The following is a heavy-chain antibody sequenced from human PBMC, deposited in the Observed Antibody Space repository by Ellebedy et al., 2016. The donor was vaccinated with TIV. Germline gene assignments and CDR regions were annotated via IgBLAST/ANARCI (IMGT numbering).Heavy chain of an antibody. Sequence: MPGGSLRLSCTVSGGSISSYYWSWIRQTPGKGLEWIGYIYYSGSTNYNPSLKSRVTISVDTSKNQFSLKLSSVTAADTAVYYCARGEVTLYYYGMDVWGQGTTVTVSS. CDR2: IYYSGST. CDR3: ARGEVTLYYYGMDV. V-gene: IGHV4-59*01. CDR1: GGSISSYY. J-gene: IGHJ6*02.